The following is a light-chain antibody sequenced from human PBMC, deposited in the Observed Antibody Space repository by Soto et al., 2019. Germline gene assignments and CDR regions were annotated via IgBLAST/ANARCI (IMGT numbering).Light chain of an antibody. V-gene: IGLV2-18*02. CDR2: EVT. CDR3: SSYTSSTTLV. J-gene: IGLJ2*01. Sequence: QSALTQPPSVSGSPGQSVAISCTGTSSDVGAYNRVSWYQQHPGTAPKVLIYEVTNRPSGVPDRFSGSKSGNTASLTISGLQAEDEADYYCSSYTSSTTLVFGGGTKLTVL. CDR1: SSDVGAYNR.